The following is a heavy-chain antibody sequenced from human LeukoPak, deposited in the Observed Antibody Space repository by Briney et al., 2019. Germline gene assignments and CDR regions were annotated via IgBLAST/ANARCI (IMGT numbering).Heavy chain of an antibody. CDR1: GGSFSGYY. V-gene: IGHV4-34*01. D-gene: IGHD3-3*01. Sequence: PSETLSLTCAVYGGSFSGYYWSWIRQPPGKGLEWIGEINHSGSTNYNPSLKRRVTISVDTSKNQFSLKLSSVTAADPAVYYCARAQYYDFWRGYYIAKTKNWFDPWAQGTLVTVSS. J-gene: IGHJ5*02. CDR2: INHSGST. CDR3: ARAQYYDFWRGYYIAKTKNWFDP.